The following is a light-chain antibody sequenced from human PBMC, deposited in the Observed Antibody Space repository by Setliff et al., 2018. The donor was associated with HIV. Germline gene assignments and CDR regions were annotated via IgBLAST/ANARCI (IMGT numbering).Light chain of an antibody. J-gene: IGLJ1*01. Sequence: QSALAQPASVSGSPGQSITISCTGTSSDVGGYNYVSWYQQHPGKAPKLMIYDVSNRPSGVSNRFSSSKSGNTASLTISGLQAEDEADYYCSSYTSSSHYVFGTGTKVTVL. V-gene: IGLV2-14*03. CDR3: SSYTSSSHYV. CDR1: SSDVGGYNY. CDR2: DVS.